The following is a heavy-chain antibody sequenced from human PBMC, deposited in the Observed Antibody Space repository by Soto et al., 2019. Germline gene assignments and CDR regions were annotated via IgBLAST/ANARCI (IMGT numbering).Heavy chain of an antibody. CDR3: ARACSTHDCYYYYMDV. J-gene: IGHJ6*03. Sequence: GGSLRLSCAASGFTFDDYGMSWVRQAPGKGLEWVSGINWNGGSTGYADSVKGRFTISRDNAKNSLYLQMNSLRAEDTAWYHCARACSTHDCYYYYMDVWGKGTTVTVSS. D-gene: IGHD2-2*01. CDR2: INWNGGST. CDR1: GFTFDDYG. V-gene: IGHV3-20*01.